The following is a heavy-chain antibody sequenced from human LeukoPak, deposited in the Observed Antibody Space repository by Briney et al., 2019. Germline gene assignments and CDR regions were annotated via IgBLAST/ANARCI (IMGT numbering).Heavy chain of an antibody. CDR2: INHSGSP. CDR3: ARGRGRQQLGPDYYYMDV. D-gene: IGHD6-13*01. Sequence: PSETLSLTSAVYAGSFSGYYWSWIRQPPGKGLEWIGEINHSGSPNYNPSLKSRVTISVDASKNQFSRKLSSVTAADTAVYYCARGRGRQQLGPDYYYMDVWGKGTTVTVCS. CDR1: AGSFSGYY. V-gene: IGHV4-34*01. J-gene: IGHJ6*03.